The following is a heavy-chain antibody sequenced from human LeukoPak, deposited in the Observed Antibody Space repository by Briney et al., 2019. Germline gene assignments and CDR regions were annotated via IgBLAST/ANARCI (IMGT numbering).Heavy chain of an antibody. Sequence: PSQTLSLTCTVSGGSISSGDYYWSWIRQPPGKGLEWIGYIYYSGSTYYNPSLKSRVTISVDTSKNQFSLKLSSVTAADTAVYYCARVATMVRGVIITVPDYGMDVWGKGTTVTVSS. CDR1: GGSISSGDYY. V-gene: IGHV4-30-4*01. CDR3: ARVATMVRGVIITVPDYGMDV. D-gene: IGHD3-10*01. J-gene: IGHJ6*04. CDR2: IYYSGST.